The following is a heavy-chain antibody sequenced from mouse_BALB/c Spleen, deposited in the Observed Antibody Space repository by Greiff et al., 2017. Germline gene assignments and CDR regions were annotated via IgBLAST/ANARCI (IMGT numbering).Heavy chain of an antibody. Sequence: VQLKQSGAELVRPGALVKLSCKASGFNIKDYYMHWVKQRPEQGLEWIGWIDPENGNTIYDPKFQGKASITADTSSNTAYLQLSSLTSEDTAVYYCARPHYYGSSPFAYWGQGTLVTVSA. V-gene: IGHV14-1*02. CDR3: ARPHYYGSSPFAY. J-gene: IGHJ3*01. CDR1: GFNIKDYY. D-gene: IGHD1-1*01. CDR2: IDPENGNT.